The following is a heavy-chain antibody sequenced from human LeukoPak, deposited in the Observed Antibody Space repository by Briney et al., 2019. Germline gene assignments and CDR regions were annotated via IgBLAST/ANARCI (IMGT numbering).Heavy chain of an antibody. CDR1: GYRFYNYW. CDR2: IYPGDSDT. CDR3: ARTDRTEDPLDY. J-gene: IGHJ4*02. D-gene: IGHD7-27*01. Sequence: GEPLKISCKASGYRFYNYWIGWVRQMPGKGLEWMGIIYPGDSDTRYSPSFEGQVTISADKSISTAYLQWSSLKASDTAMYYCARTDRTEDPLDYWGQGTLVTVSS. V-gene: IGHV5-51*01.